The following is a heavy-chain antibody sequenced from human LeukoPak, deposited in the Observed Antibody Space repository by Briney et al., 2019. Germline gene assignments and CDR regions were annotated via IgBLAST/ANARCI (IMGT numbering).Heavy chain of an antibody. CDR3: AKGSYYDSSVYYSQIDY. V-gene: IGHV3-23*01. D-gene: IGHD3-22*01. Sequence: GGSLRLSCAASGFTFSNYAMTWVRQPPGKGLEWVSAITGSGGGTYYADSVKGRFTISRDNSKNTLYLQMNSLRAEDTAVYYCAKGSYYDSSVYYSQIDYWGQGTLVTVSS. J-gene: IGHJ4*02. CDR1: GFTFSNYA. CDR2: ITGSGGGT.